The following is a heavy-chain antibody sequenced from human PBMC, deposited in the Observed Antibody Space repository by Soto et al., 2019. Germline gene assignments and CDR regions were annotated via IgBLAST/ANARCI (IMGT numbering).Heavy chain of an antibody. CDR1: GGAVGSGTYY. J-gene: IGHJ5*02. V-gene: IGHV4-61*01. CDR2: IYFTGST. CDR3: TRGPPRVQWFDP. Sequence: PSETLSLTCTVSGGAVGSGTYYWSWIRQPPGKGLEWIGHIYFTGSTNYNPSLKSRVTRSLDTSRNQFSLKLSSVTAADTAVYYCTRGPPRVQWFDPWGLGTLVTVSS.